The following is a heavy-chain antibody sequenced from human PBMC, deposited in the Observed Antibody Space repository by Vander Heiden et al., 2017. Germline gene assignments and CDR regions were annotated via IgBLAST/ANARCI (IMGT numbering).Heavy chain of an antibody. J-gene: IGHJ4*02. CDR2: ISASGAST. CDR1: GFTFSAYA. V-gene: IGHV3-23*01. D-gene: IGHD6-13*01. CDR3: AKGGTYTSTWYVY. Sequence: EVQLLESGGGLVQPGGSLRLSCAASGFTFSAYAMTWGRQAPRKGLEWVSAISASGASTYYTNSVKGRFTISRDISRNTLFLQMNSLRGDDTAVYYCAKGGTYTSTWYVYWGRGTLVTVSS.